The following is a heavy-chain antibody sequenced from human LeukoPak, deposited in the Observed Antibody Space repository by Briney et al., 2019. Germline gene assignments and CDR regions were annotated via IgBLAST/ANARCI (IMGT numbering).Heavy chain of an antibody. V-gene: IGHV3-23*01. CDR1: GFTFSNYA. CDR2: VSGSGGGT. J-gene: IGHJ4*02. D-gene: IGHD4-23*01. Sequence: GGSLRLSCAASGFTFSNYAMSWVRQAPGKGLEWVSVVSGSGGGTYYADSVKGRFTISRDNSKNTLYLQMNSLRAEDTAVYYCAKRNPSYGGHLYYFDYWGQGTLVTVSS. CDR3: AKRNPSYGGHLYYFDY.